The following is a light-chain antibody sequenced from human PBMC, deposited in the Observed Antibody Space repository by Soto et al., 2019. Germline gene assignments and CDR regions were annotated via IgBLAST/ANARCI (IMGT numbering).Light chain of an antibody. Sequence: DIQMTQSPSTLSASVGDRVTITCRASQSISSWLAWYQQKPGKAPKLLIYKASILESGVPSRFSGSGSGTEFTLTISSLQPDDFATYYCQQYNTTFGQGTKVEIK. CDR3: QQYNTT. CDR1: QSISSW. V-gene: IGKV1-5*03. CDR2: KAS. J-gene: IGKJ1*01.